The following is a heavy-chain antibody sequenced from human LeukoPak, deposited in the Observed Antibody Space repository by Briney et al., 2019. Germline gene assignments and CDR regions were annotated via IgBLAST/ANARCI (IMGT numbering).Heavy chain of an antibody. CDR1: GGSISSSNW. CDR2: IYHSGST. Sequence: SGTLSLTCAVSGGSISSSNWWSWVRQPPGKGLEWIGEIYHSGSTNYNPSLKSRVTISVDRSKNQFSLKLSSVTAADTAVYYCARAARAEDFWSGYYIDYWGQGTLVTVSS. V-gene: IGHV4-4*02. J-gene: IGHJ4*02. D-gene: IGHD3-3*01. CDR3: ARAARAEDFWSGYYIDY.